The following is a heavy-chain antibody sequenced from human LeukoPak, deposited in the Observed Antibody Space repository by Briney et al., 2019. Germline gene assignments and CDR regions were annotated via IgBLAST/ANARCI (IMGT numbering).Heavy chain of an antibody. CDR1: GYSFTSYW. D-gene: IGHD3-22*01. J-gene: IGHJ4*02. CDR3: ARRSYYYDSSGYFYYFDY. CDR2: IYPGDSDT. Sequence: GESLKISCKGSGYSFTSYWIGWMRQMPGKGLEWMGIIYPGDSDTRYSPSFQGQVTISADKSISTAYLQWSSLKASDTAMYYCARRSYYYDSSGYFYYFDYWGRGTLVTVSS. V-gene: IGHV5-51*01.